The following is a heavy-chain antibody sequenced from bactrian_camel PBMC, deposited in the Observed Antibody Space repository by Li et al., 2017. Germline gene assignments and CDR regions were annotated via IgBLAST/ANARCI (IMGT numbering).Heavy chain of an antibody. Sequence: HVQLVESGGGSVEAGGSLRLSCVAPEYTFSSKCAGWFRQAPGNECEWVSTFTSDGKTRYADSVKGRFSISRDNDKNTVYLQMNSLKPEDTAIYYCAAAAPGLLLRLCWGQGTQVTVS. CDR3: AAAAPGLLLRLC. V-gene: IGHV3S53*01. CDR1: EYTFSSKC. J-gene: IGHJ4*01. D-gene: IGHD3*01. CDR2: FTSDGKT.